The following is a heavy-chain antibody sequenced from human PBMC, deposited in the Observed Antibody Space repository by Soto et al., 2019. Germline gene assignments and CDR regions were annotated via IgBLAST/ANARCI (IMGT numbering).Heavy chain of an antibody. CDR1: GGSVSSGSYK. CDR2: IDGSGST. CDR3: ARAGHGMDV. Sequence: PSETLSLTCTVSGGSVSSGSYKWTCLRQRPGKELEWIGYIDGSGSTNDNPSLEGRVTISVDTSKYLFSLKLSSGTAADAAVYYCARAGHGMDVWGQGTKVTVSS. D-gene: IGHD7-27*01. J-gene: IGHJ6*02. V-gene: IGHV4-61*01.